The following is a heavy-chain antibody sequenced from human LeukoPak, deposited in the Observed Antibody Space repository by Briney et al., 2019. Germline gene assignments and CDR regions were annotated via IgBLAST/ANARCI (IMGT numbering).Heavy chain of an antibody. CDR1: GFTFSSYE. V-gene: IGHV3-48*03. D-gene: IGHD3-22*01. Sequence: GGSLRLSCAASGFTFSSYEMNWVRQAPGKGLEWVSYISSSGSTIYYADSVKGRFTISRDNAKNSLYLQMNSLRAEDTAVYYCARDYTTENYYDSSGYLGYWGQGTLVTVSS. CDR3: ARDYTTENYYDSSGYLGY. J-gene: IGHJ4*02. CDR2: ISSSGSTI.